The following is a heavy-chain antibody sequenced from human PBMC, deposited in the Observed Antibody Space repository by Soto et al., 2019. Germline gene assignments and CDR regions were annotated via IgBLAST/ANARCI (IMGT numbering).Heavy chain of an antibody. Sequence: SETLSLTCTVSGGSIDRSNYYWDWIRQPPGKGLEWIGTTYYNGNAYYNPSLQSRVTISVDTSKNQFSLKLSSVTAADTAVYYCARDYASRIGGSGNGFDYWGQGTLVTVSS. CDR2: TYYNGNA. CDR3: ARDYASRIGGSGNGFDY. D-gene: IGHD1-26*01. CDR1: GGSIDRSNYY. V-gene: IGHV4-39*07. J-gene: IGHJ4*02.